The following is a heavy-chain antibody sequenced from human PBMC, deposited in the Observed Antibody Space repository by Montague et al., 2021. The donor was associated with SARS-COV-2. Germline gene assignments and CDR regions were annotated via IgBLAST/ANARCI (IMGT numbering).Heavy chain of an antibody. J-gene: IGHJ4*02. V-gene: IGHV4-34*01. CDR1: GDSISGFF. D-gene: IGHD5-24*01. CDR2: IYLSGSP. CDR3: ARGFRTVEMPTISFDY. Sequence: SETLSLTCAVYGDSISGFFFGWIRHPPGAGLEWPGVIYLSGSPISNPSPKSRISMSLDTSKNQFSLKLSSVTAADTAVYFCARGFRTVEMPTISFDYWGQGTLVTVA.